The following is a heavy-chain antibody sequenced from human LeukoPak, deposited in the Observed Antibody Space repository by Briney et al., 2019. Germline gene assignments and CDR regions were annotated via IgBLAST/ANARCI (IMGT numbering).Heavy chain of an antibody. Sequence: PGGSLRLSCAASGFSFSNYAMHWVRQAPGKGLEWVAVIQYDGSAKYYADSVKGRFTISRDNSKNTLYLQMNSLRAEDTAVYYCAKEGALWFGGDGNWFDPWGQGTLVTVSS. CDR2: IQYDGSAK. D-gene: IGHD3-10*01. V-gene: IGHV3-30*02. CDR1: GFSFSNYA. CDR3: AKEGALWFGGDGNWFDP. J-gene: IGHJ5*02.